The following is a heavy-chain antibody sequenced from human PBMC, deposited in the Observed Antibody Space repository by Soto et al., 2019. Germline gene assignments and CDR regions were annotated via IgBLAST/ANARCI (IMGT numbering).Heavy chain of an antibody. CDR3: AALSTYYYDSSGYYYERLNWFDP. V-gene: IGHV1-58*01. Sequence: SVKVSCKASGFTFTSSAVQWVRQARGQRLEWIGWIVVGSGNTNYAQKFQERVTITRDMSTSTAYMELSSLRSEDTAVYYCAALSTYYYDSSGYYYERLNWFDPWGQGTLVTVSS. CDR1: GFTFTSSA. CDR2: IVVGSGNT. D-gene: IGHD3-22*01. J-gene: IGHJ5*02.